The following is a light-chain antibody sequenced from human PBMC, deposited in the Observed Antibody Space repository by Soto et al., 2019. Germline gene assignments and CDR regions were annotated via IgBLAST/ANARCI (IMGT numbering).Light chain of an antibody. Sequence: EIVLTQSPATLSLSPGERATLSCRASQSVSSYLAWYQQKPGQAPRLLISGTSNRAAGIPDRFSGSGSGTDFTLTISRLEPEDFAVYYCQQYDSSPRTFGQGTKVEIK. CDR3: QQYDSSPRT. CDR1: QSVSSY. J-gene: IGKJ1*01. V-gene: IGKV3-20*01. CDR2: GTS.